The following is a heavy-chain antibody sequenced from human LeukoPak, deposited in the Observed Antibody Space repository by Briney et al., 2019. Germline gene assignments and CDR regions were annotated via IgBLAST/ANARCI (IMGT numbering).Heavy chain of an antibody. V-gene: IGHV4-34*01. CDR1: GGSFSGYY. D-gene: IGHD3-16*02. CDR2: INHSGST. CDR3: ARGFNDYIWGSHRYTTVVDY. Sequence: SETLSLTCAVYGGSFSGYYWSWIRQPPGKGLEWIGEINHSGSTNYNPSLKSRVTISVDTSKNQFSLKLSSVTAADTAVYYCARGFNDYIWGSHRYTTVVDYWGQGTLVTVSS. J-gene: IGHJ4*02.